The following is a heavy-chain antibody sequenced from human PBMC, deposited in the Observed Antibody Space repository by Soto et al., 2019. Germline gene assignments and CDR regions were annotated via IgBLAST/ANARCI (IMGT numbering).Heavy chain of an antibody. CDR3: TRATSTQVGAHHFDY. J-gene: IGHJ4*02. V-gene: IGHV3-49*03. D-gene: IGHD1-26*01. CDR1: GFTFGDYA. CDR2: IRSKAYGGTT. Sequence: GGSLRLSCTASGFTFGDYAMSWFRQAPGKGLEWVGFIRSKAYGGTTEYAASVKGRFTISRDDSKSIAYLQMNSLKTEDTAVYYCTRATSTQVGAHHFDYWGQGTLVTVSS.